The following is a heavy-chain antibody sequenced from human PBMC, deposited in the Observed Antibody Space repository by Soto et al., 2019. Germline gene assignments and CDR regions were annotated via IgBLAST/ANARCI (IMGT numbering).Heavy chain of an antibody. CDR1: SYAIPSQE. J-gene: IGHJ4*02. V-gene: IGHV1-18*01. D-gene: IGHD3-3*01. Sequence: ACKAASYAIPSQELSWVRQPPGQEHEWMGWISAYNGNTNYAQKLQGRVTLTTDTSPNTAYLDLRSLRSDDPALDYCADDRHLVAFWGQRTPVT. CDR2: ISAYNGNT. CDR3: ADDRHLVAF.